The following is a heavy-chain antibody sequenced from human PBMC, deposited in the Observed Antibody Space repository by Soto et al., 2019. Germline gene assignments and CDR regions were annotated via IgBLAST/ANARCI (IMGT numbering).Heavy chain of an antibody. CDR3: AHRQRTVVVGAPFDL. Sequence: QITLRESGPTLVQPTQTLTLTCTLSGVSLTTSGVGVGWIRQPPGKALEWLALIYWDDDKRFSPSLKSRLAITRDTSKNQVVMTMTDMAPVDTAIYYRAHRQRTVVVGAPFDLWGQGSQVTVSS. CDR2: IYWDDDK. V-gene: IGHV2-5*02. J-gene: IGHJ4*02. D-gene: IGHD2-15*01. CDR1: GVSLTTSGVG.